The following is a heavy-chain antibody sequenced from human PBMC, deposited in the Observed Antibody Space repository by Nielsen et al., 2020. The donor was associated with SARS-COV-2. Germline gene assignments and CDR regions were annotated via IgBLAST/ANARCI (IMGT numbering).Heavy chain of an antibody. D-gene: IGHD3-9*01. CDR3: ARENYDILTGYYRYYYMDV. J-gene: IGHJ6*03. Sequence: SETLSLTCAVSGGSISSSNWWSWVRQPPGKGLEWIGEIYHSGSTNYNPSLKSRVTISVDTSKNQFSLKLSSVTAADTAVYYCARENYDILTGYYRYYYMDVWGKGTTVTVSS. V-gene: IGHV4-4*02. CDR1: GGSISSSNW. CDR2: IYHSGST.